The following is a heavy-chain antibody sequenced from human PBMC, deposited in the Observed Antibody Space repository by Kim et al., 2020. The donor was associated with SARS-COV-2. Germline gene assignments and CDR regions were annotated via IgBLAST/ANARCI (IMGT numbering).Heavy chain of an antibody. V-gene: IGHV3-11*01. J-gene: IGHJ5*02. D-gene: IGHD6-13*01. CDR3: ARATSYSSRSPNWFDP. Sequence: SVKGRFTLSRDNAKNSLYLQMNSLRAEVTAVYYCARATSYSSRSPNWFDPWGQGTLVTVSS.